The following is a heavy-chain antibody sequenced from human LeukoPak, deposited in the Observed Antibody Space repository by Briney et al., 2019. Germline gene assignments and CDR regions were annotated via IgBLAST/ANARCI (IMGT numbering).Heavy chain of an antibody. CDR1: GFTFSSYA. CDR2: ISGSGGST. J-gene: IGHJ4*02. V-gene: IGHV3-23*01. D-gene: IGHD5-18*01. CDR3: AKDRIQLCCFDS. Sequence: GGSLRPSCAASGFTFSSYAMSWVRQAPGKGLEWVSAISGSGGSTYYADSVKGRFTISRDNSKNTLYLQMNSLRAADTAVYYCAKDRIQLCCFDSWGQGTLVTVSS.